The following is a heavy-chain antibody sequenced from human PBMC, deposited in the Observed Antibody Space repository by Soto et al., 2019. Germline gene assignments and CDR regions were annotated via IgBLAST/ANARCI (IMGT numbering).Heavy chain of an antibody. J-gene: IGHJ4*02. Sequence: ASETLSLTCTVSGGSISSGGYYWSWIRQHPGKGLEWIGYIYYSGSTYYNPSPKSRVTISVDTSKNQFSLKLSSVTAADTAVYYCARVGARDPFDYWGQGTLVTVSS. CDR1: GGSISSGGYY. D-gene: IGHD3-16*01. V-gene: IGHV4-31*03. CDR2: IYYSGST. CDR3: ARVGARDPFDY.